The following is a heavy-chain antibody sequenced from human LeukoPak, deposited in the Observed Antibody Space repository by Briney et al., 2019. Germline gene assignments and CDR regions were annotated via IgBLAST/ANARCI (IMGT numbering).Heavy chain of an antibody. D-gene: IGHD6-19*01. J-gene: IGHJ4*02. CDR1: GFTISNYY. Sequence: GGSLRLSCAASGFTISNYYMNWVRQAPGKGLEWVSSISSGSSYIYYADSLKGRFTISRDNAKNSLYLQMNSLRAEDTAVYYCATGVRGYNSALDYWGQGTLVTVSP. V-gene: IGHV3-21*01. CDR3: ATGVRGYNSALDY. CDR2: ISSGSSYI.